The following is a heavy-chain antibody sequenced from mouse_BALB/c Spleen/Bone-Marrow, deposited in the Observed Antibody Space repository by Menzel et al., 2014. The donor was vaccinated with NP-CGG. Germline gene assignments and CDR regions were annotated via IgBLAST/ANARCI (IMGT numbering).Heavy chain of an antibody. D-gene: IGHD2-2*01. CDR3: ASYVYGYYFDY. J-gene: IGHJ2*01. CDR1: GFNIKDTY. V-gene: IGHV14-3*02. Sequence: EVHLVEPGAELVKPGASVKLSCTASGFNIKDTYMHWVKQRPEQGLEWIGRIDPANGNTKYDPKFQGKATITADTSSNTAYLQLSSLTSEDTAVYYCASYVYGYYFDYWGQGTTLTVSS. CDR2: IDPANGNT.